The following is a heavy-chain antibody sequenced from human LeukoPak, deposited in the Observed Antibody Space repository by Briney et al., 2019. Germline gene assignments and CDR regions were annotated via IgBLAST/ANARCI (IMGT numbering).Heavy chain of an antibody. V-gene: IGHV3-33*01. Sequence: GGSLRLSCAASGFTFSSYGMHWVRQAPGKGLEWVAVIWYDGSNKYYADSVKGRFTISRDNSKNTLYLQMNSLRAEDTAVYYCARARGEYVVVPAATGFDYWGQETLVTVSS. CDR3: ARARGEYVVVPAATGFDY. J-gene: IGHJ4*02. CDR2: IWYDGSNK. CDR1: GFTFSSYG. D-gene: IGHD2-2*01.